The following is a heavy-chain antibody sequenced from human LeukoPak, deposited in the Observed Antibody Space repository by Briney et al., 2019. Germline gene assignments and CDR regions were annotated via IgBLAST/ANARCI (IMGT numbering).Heavy chain of an antibody. D-gene: IGHD6-19*01. CDR3: ARDWGVSSGWAHWFFDL. Sequence: GGSLRLSCAASGFTFSSYWMSWVRQAPGKGLEWVANIKQDGSEKYYVDSVKGRFIISRDNAKNSLYLQMNSLRAEDTAVYYCARDWGVSSGWAHWFFDLWGRGTLVTVSS. CDR2: IKQDGSEK. V-gene: IGHV3-7*01. CDR1: GFTFSSYW. J-gene: IGHJ2*01.